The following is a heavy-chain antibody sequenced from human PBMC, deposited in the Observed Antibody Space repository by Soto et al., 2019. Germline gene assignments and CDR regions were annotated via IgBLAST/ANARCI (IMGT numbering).Heavy chain of an antibody. CDR2: INPNSGGT. V-gene: IGHV1-2*04. D-gene: IGHD6-13*01. J-gene: IGHJ3*02. CDR1: GYTFTGYY. CDR3: ARDRGIAAAGTLHDAFDI. Sequence: ASVKVSCKASGYTFTGYYMHWVRQAPGQGLEWMGWINPNSGGTNYAQKFQGWVTMARDTSISTAYMELSRLRSDDTAVYYCARDRGIAAAGTLHDAFDIWGQGTMVTVSS.